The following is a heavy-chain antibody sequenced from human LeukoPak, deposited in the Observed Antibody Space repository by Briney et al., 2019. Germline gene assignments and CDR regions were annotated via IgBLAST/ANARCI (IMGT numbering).Heavy chain of an antibody. V-gene: IGHV4-34*01. J-gene: IGHJ4*02. CDR3: ARPGKDYYDSSGYYFLGNYYFDY. CDR1: GGSFSGYY. Sequence: PSETLSLTCAVYGGSFSGYYWSWIRQPPGKGLEWIGEINHSGSTNYNPSLKSRVTISVDTSKNQFSLKLSSVTAADTAVYYCARPGKDYYDSSGYYFLGNYYFDYWGQGTLVTVSS. CDR2: INHSGST. D-gene: IGHD3-22*01.